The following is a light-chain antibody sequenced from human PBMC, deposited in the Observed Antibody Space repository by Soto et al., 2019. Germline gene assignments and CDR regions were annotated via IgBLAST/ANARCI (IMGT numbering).Light chain of an antibody. CDR3: AAWDDSLSGWV. V-gene: IGLV1-47*02. Sequence: QSVLTQPPSAPGTPGQRVTISCSGSSSNIGDNYVFWYQQFPGAAPKPLIFNNNQRPSGVPGRFSGAKSGTSASLSISGLRSEDEADYHCAAWDDSLSGWVFGGGTQLTVL. CDR2: NNN. J-gene: IGLJ3*02. CDR1: SSNIGDNY.